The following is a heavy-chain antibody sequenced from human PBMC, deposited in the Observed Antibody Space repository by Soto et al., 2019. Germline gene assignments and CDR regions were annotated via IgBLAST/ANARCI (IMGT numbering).Heavy chain of an antibody. CDR2: ISGSGGST. CDR1: GFTFSSYA. Sequence: GGSLRLSCAASGFTFSSYAMSWVRQAPGKGLEWVSAISGSGGSTYYADSVKGRFTISRDNSKNTLYLQMNSLRAEDTAVYYCAKGEQWLNYYYYGMDVWGKGTTVTVSS. J-gene: IGHJ6*04. V-gene: IGHV3-23*01. D-gene: IGHD6-19*01. CDR3: AKGEQWLNYYYYGMDV.